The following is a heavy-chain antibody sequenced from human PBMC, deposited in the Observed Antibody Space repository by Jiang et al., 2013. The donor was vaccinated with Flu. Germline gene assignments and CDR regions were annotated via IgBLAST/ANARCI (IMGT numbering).Heavy chain of an antibody. CDR3: ARVHSSSWYWGYHDYYYGMDV. CDR1: GDSVSSNSAA. J-gene: IGHJ6*02. D-gene: IGHD6-13*01. V-gene: IGHV6-1*01. CDR2: TYYRSKWYN. Sequence: SQTLSLTCAISGDSVSSNSAAWNWIRQSPSRGLEWLGRTYYRSKWYNDYAVSVKSRITINPDTSKNQFSLQLNSVTPEDTAVYYCARVHSSSWYWGYHDYYYGMDVWGQGTTVTVSS.